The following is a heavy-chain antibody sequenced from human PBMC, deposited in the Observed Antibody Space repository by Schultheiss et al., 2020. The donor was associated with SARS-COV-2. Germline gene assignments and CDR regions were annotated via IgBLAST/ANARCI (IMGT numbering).Heavy chain of an antibody. Sequence: SETLSLTCTVSGDSIRSHYWTWIRQPPGKGLEWIGEINHSGSTNYNPSLKSRVTISVDTSKNQFSLKLSSVTAADTAVYYCARAVAARPSGMDVWGQGTTVTVSS. CDR2: INHSGST. V-gene: IGHV4-34*01. CDR3: ARAVAARPSGMDV. CDR1: GDSIRSHY. J-gene: IGHJ6*02. D-gene: IGHD6-6*01.